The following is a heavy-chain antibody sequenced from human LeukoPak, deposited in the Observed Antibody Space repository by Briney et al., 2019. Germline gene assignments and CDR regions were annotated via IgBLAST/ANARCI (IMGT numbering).Heavy chain of an antibody. CDR1: GFTVSSNY. D-gene: IGHD5-18*01. J-gene: IGHJ4*02. V-gene: IGHV3-66*01. CDR2: IYSGGNT. Sequence: PGGSLRLSCAAPGFTVSSNYMSWVRQAPGKGLEWVSVIYSGGNTYYADSVKGRFTISRDNSKNMVFLQMNSLRAEDTAVYYCARVGRGSTYGYVDYWGQGTLVTVSS. CDR3: ARVGRGSTYGYVDY.